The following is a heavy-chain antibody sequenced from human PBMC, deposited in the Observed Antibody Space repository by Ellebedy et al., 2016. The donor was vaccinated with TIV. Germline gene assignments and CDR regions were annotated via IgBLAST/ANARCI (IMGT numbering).Heavy chain of an antibody. V-gene: IGHV1-46*01. Sequence: ASVKVSCKAFGYTVTKYYVHWVRQAPGQGREWVGIIDPSGGSTTYAQKFQGRVTMTSDTSTNTVYMELSSLRSEDTAIYYCARKYYFDYWGQGTLVTVSS. CDR2: IDPSGGST. J-gene: IGHJ4*02. CDR1: GYTVTKYY. CDR3: ARKYYFDY.